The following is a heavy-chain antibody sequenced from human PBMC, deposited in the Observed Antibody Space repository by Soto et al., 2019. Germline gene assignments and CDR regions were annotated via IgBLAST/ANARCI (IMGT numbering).Heavy chain of an antibody. Sequence: PSVKASCKASGYTFTSYDINWVRQATGQGLEWMGWMSPYSGNTDYAQKLQGRVTMTINTSMSTAYMELSSLRSDDTAVYYCAREYTLVVAAMTPNWFEPWGQGTLVTVSS. V-gene: IGHV1-8*01. D-gene: IGHD2-15*01. J-gene: IGHJ5*02. CDR3: AREYTLVVAAMTPNWFEP. CDR2: MSPYSGNT. CDR1: GYTFTSYD.